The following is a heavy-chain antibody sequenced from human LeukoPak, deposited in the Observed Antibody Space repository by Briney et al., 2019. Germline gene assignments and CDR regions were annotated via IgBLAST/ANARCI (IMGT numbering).Heavy chain of an antibody. V-gene: IGHV3-30*02. D-gene: IGHD2/OR15-2a*01. CDR1: GFIFSNYG. Sequence: PGGSLRLSCAASGFIFSNYGMHWVRQAPGKGLEWVAFIHHDVNKKFYADSAKGRFTISKDNSKNMLYLQMNSLGTEDTAVYYCAKDQCSTTTCDGSPGYWGQGTLVTVSS. J-gene: IGHJ4*02. CDR2: IHHDVNKK. CDR3: AKDQCSTTTCDGSPGY.